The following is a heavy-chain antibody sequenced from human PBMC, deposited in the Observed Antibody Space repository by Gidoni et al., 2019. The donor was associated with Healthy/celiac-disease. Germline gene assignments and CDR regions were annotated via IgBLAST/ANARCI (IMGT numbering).Heavy chain of an antibody. J-gene: IGHJ4*02. D-gene: IGHD4-17*01. CDR2: ISWKSGSI. CDR3: AKDRGDYSFDY. V-gene: IGHV3-9*01. CDR1: GFTFDDYA. Sequence: EVQLVESGGGLVQPGRSLRLSCAASGFTFDDYAMHWVRQAPGKGLEWVSGISWKSGSIGYADSVKGRFTISRDNAKNSLYLQMNSLRAEDTALYYCAKDRGDYSFDYWGQGTLVTVSS.